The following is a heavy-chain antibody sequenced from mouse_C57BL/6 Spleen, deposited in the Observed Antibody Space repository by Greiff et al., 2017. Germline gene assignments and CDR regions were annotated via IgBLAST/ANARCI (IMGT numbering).Heavy chain of an antibody. CDR3: VRGGPRTATDYFDY. CDR2: IRSKSSNYAT. J-gene: IGHJ2*01. CDR1: GFTFNTYA. Sequence: EVQLVESGGGLVQPKGSLKLSCAASGFTFNTYAMHWVRQAPGKGLEWVARIRSKSSNYATYYADSVKDRFTISRDDSQSMLYLQMNNLKTEDTAMYYCVRGGPRTATDYFDYWGQGTTLTVSS. D-gene: IGHD6-1*01. V-gene: IGHV10-3*01.